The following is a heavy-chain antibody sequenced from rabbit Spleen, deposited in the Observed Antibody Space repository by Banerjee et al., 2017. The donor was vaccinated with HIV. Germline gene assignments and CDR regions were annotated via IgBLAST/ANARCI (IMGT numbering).Heavy chain of an antibody. CDR2: IDAGSSGFT. CDR3: ARDSGTSFSSYGMDL. D-gene: IGHD8-1*01. CDR1: GLDFSSNYY. Sequence: QSLEESGGGLVKPGASLTLTCTASGLDFSSNYYMCWVRHAPGKGLEWIACIDAGSSGFTYHASWAKGRFTSSKTASTTVTLQLTSLTAADTAPYFCARDSGTSFSSYGMDLGGQGTLVTVS. V-gene: IGHV1S40*01. J-gene: IGHJ6*01.